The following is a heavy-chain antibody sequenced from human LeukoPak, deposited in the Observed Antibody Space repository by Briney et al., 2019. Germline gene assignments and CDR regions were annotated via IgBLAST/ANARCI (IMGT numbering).Heavy chain of an antibody. V-gene: IGHV4-59*01. Sequence: SETLSLTCTVSGGSISSYYWSWIRQPPGKGLEWIGYIYYSGSTNYNPSLKSRVTISVDTSKNQFSLKLSSVTAADTAVYYCARDGRSGSYYYYYGMDVWGQGTTVTVSS. CDR2: IYYSGST. CDR1: GGSISSYY. CDR3: ARDGRSGSYYYYYGMDV. J-gene: IGHJ6*02. D-gene: IGHD1-26*01.